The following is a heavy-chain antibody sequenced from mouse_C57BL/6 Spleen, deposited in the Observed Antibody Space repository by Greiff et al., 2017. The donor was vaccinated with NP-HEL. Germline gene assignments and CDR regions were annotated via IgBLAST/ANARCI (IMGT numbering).Heavy chain of an antibody. J-gene: IGHJ4*01. V-gene: IGHV14-3*01. D-gene: IGHD2-3*01. CDR1: GFNIKNTY. Sequence: VTLKESVAELVRPGASVKLSCTASGFNIKNTYMHWVKQRPEQGLEWIGRIDPANGNTKYAPKFQGKATITADTSSNTAYLQLSSLTSEDTAIYYCASIEGWLLRAMDYWGQGTSVTVSS. CDR3: ASIEGWLLRAMDY. CDR2: IDPANGNT.